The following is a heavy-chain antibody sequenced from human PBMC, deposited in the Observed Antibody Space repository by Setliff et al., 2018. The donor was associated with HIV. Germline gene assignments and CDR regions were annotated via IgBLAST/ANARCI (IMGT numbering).Heavy chain of an antibody. J-gene: IGHJ6*04. CDR1: GFTLSTYT. V-gene: IGHV3-21*01. D-gene: IGHD3-22*01. CDR3: ARDSRSFTMIVENQRGMDV. Sequence: GESLKISCAASGFTLSTYTMNWVRQAPGKGLEWISSISSNIIYIYYADSVRGRFTISRDNAKNSLYLQMNSLRAEDSVVYYCARDSRSFTMIVENQRGMDVWGKGTTVTVSS. CDR2: ISSNIIYI.